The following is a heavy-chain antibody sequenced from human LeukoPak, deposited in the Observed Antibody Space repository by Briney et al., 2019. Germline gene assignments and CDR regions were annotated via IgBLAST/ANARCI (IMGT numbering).Heavy chain of an antibody. V-gene: IGHV3-7*03. Sequence: GGALRLSCAASGFTFSSDWMSWVRQAPGKGLEGVANIKQDGSEKYYVDSVKGRFTISRDNAKNSLYLQMNSLRAEDTAVYYCAKDDSYYYGSGSSGYWGQGTLVTVSS. CDR3: AKDDSYYYGSGSSGY. D-gene: IGHD3-10*01. CDR2: IKQDGSEK. CDR1: GFTFSSDW. J-gene: IGHJ4*02.